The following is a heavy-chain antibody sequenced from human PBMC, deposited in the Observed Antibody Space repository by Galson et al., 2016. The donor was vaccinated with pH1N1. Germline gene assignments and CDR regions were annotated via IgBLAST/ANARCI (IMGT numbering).Heavy chain of an antibody. D-gene: IGHD4-17*01. V-gene: IGHV2-5*01. CDR3: ANSLYGDYVGWFDP. CDR1: GFSLSTSGVG. J-gene: IGHJ5*02. Sequence: PALVKPTQTLTLTCTFSGFSLSTSGVGVGWIRQPPGKALEWLALIYWNDDKRYSPSLKSRLTITKDTSKNQVVLTMTNMDPVDTAPYYCANSLYGDYVGWFDPWGQGTLVTVSS. CDR2: IYWNDDK.